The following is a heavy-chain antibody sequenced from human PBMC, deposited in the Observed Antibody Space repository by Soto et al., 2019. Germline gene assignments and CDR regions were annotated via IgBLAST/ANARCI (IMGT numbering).Heavy chain of an antibody. CDR1: GGSISSGGYY. Sequence: SETLSLTCTVSGGSISSGGYYWSWIRQHPGKGLGWIGYIYYSGSTYYNPSLKSRVTISVDTSKNQFSLKLSSVTAADTAVYYCARENFPRYRGFGVFLWARDGIGYYYYMDVWGKGTTVTVSS. CDR2: IYYSGST. J-gene: IGHJ6*03. CDR3: ARENFPRYRGFGVFLWARDGIGYYYYMDV. V-gene: IGHV4-31*03. D-gene: IGHD3-10*01.